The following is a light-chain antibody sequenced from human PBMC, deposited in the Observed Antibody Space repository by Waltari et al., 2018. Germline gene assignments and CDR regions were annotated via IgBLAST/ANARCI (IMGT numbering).Light chain of an antibody. CDR1: SSNIGAGYD. Sequence: SVLTQPPSVSGAPGQSVTISFTGSSSNIGAGYDVHWYQQIPGSAPKVLIYREDNRPYGVPGRFSGSKSGTSASLSVTGLHSEDEADYFCQSYDRDLNAVLFGGGTKLTVL. CDR2: RED. V-gene: IGLV1-40*01. J-gene: IGLJ3*02. CDR3: QSYDRDLNAVL.